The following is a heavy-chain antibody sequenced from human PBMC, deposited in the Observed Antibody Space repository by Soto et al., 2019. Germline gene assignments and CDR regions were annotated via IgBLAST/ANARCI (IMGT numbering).Heavy chain of an antibody. V-gene: IGHV1-2*02. D-gene: IGHD6-19*01. CDR3: ARSPRIAVAATGWFDP. J-gene: IGHJ5*02. CDR2: INPNSGGT. Sequence: ASVKVSCKASGYTFTGYYTHWVRQAPGQGLEWMGWINPNSGGTNYAQKFQGRVTMTRDTSISTAYMELSRLRSDDTAVYYCARSPRIAVAATGWFDPWGQGTLVTVSS. CDR1: GYTFTGYY.